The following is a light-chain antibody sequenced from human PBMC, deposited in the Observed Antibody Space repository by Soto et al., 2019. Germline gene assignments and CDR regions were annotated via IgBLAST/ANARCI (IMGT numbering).Light chain of an antibody. CDR3: QHYNSYSEA. Sequence: DIEMTQSPCTLWVSGGDRVTITCRASQTISSWLAWYQQKPGKAPKLLIYKASTLKSGVPSRFSGSGSGTEFTLTISSLQPDGFATYYCQHYNSYSEAFGQGTKVDIK. V-gene: IGKV1-5*03. J-gene: IGKJ1*01. CDR2: KAS. CDR1: QTISSW.